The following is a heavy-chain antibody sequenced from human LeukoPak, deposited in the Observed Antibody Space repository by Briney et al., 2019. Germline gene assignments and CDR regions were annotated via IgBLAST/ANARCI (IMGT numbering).Heavy chain of an antibody. CDR2: IRSKANSYAT. J-gene: IGHJ6*04. CDR3: TRPAVGAVAGRDV. D-gene: IGHD6-19*01. CDR1: GFPFSGSA. V-gene: IGHV3-73*01. Sequence: GSLSLSFAASGFPFSGSAMHWVRQASGKGLKWVGRIRSKANSYATSYAASVKGRFTISRDDSKNTAYLQMNSLKTEDTAVYYCTRPAVGAVAGRDVWGKGTTVTVSS.